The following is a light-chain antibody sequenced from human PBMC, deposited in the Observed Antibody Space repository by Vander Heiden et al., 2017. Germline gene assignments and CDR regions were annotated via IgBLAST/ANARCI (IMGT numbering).Light chain of an antibody. CDR2: TTS. CDR1: QSIATY. V-gene: IGKV1-39*01. Sequence: DIQMTQSPSSLSASVGDRVTITCRASQSIATYLNWYQRKPGKAPKLLIYTTSSLQSGVPSRFSGSGSGTDFTLTISMLHPEDFAVYYCQQSDSTRHTFGQGTKLXIK. CDR3: QQSDSTRHT. J-gene: IGKJ2*01.